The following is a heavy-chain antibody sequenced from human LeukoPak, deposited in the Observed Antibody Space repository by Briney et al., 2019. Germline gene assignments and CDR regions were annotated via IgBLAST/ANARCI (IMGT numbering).Heavy chain of an antibody. J-gene: IGHJ5*02. CDR3: ARGPRVATMNNWFDP. CDR2: INPSGGST. D-gene: IGHD5-12*01. Sequence: ASVKVSCKASGYTFTGYYMHWVRQAPGQGLEWMGWINPSGGSTSYAQKFQGRVTMTRDMSTSTVYVELSSLRSEDTAVYYCARGPRVATMNNWFDPWGQGTLVTVSS. CDR1: GYTFTGYY. V-gene: IGHV1-46*01.